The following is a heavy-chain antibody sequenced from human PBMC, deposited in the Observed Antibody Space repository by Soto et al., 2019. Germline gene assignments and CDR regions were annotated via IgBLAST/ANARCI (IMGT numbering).Heavy chain of an antibody. CDR3: ARERSDAFDF. Sequence: QVTLKESGPVLVNPTETLTLTCTVSGFSLTNDGVGVTWIRQPPGGALEWLAHVFSNNEKAYSRSLKNRLAISKDTSKSQVVLILTNVDSADAGTYYCARERSDAFDFWGQGSLVTVSA. J-gene: IGHJ4*02. V-gene: IGHV2-26*01. CDR1: GFSLTNDGVG. D-gene: IGHD1-1*01. CDR2: VFSNNEK.